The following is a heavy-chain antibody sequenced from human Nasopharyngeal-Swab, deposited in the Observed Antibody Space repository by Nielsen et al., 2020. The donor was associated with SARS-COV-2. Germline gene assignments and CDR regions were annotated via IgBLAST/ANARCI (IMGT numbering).Heavy chain of an antibody. V-gene: IGHV1-18*01. CDR2: ISVHNADA. J-gene: IGHJ4*02. CDR1: GYSFRSYG. D-gene: IGHD3-3*01. CDR3: ARGSEEWLVVPSLSFDY. Sequence: ASVQVSCKASGYSFRSYGINWVRQAPGQGLEWMGWISVHNADANYAQKIQGRVSMTTDTSTSTVYMELRSLRSDDTAVYYCARGSEEWLVVPSLSFDYWGQGTLVTVSS.